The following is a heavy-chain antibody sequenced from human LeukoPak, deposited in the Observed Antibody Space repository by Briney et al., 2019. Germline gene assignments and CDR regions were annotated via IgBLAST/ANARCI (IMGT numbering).Heavy chain of an antibody. D-gene: IGHD3-10*01. CDR1: GFTFSSYW. J-gene: IGHJ6*02. V-gene: IGHV3-74*01. CDR2: INSDESST. Sequence: GGSLRLSCAASGFTFSSYWMHWVRQAPGKGLVWVSRINSDESSTSYADSVKGRLTISRDNSKNTLYLQMNSLRAEDTAVYYCAKVVVRGVIIEIPLYYGMDVWGQGTTVTVSS. CDR3: AKVVVRGVIIEIPLYYGMDV.